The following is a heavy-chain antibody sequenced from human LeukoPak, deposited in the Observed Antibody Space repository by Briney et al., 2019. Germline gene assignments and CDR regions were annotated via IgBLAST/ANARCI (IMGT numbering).Heavy chain of an antibody. Sequence: SETLSLTCAVYGGSFSGYFWSWIRQPPGKGLEWIGEINHSGSTNYNPSLKSRVTISVDTSRSQLSLKLSSVTAADTAVYYCAREVGYCSGGSCYSYFDYWGQGTLVTVSS. V-gene: IGHV4-34*01. D-gene: IGHD2-15*01. CDR3: AREVGYCSGGSCYSYFDY. CDR1: GGSFSGYF. J-gene: IGHJ4*02. CDR2: INHSGST.